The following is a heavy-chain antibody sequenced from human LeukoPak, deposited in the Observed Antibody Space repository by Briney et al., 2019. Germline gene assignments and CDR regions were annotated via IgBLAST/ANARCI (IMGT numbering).Heavy chain of an antibody. V-gene: IGHV4-38-2*01. CDR2: IHHSGST. CDR3: ARLGYCSSTSCYPDY. CDR1: GYSISSLYY. J-gene: IGHJ4*02. Sequence: SETLSLTCAVSGYSISSLYYWGWIRQPPGKRLEWITSIHHSGSTDYNPSLKTRVTISVDTSKNQFSLKLRYVTAADTAVYYCARLGYCSSTSCYPDYWGQGTLVTVSS. D-gene: IGHD2-2*01.